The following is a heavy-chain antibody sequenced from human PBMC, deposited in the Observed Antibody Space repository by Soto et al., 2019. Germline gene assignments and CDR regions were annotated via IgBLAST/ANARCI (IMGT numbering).Heavy chain of an antibody. CDR3: AKEASTAMVTGWFDP. D-gene: IGHD5-18*01. J-gene: IGHJ5*02. CDR2: ISGSGGST. Sequence: GESLKISCAASGFTFSSYAMSWVRQAPGKGLEWVSAISGSGGSTYYADSVKGRFTISRDNSKNTLYLQMNSLRAEDTAVYYCAKEASTAMVTGWFDPWGQGTLVTVSS. V-gene: IGHV3-23*01. CDR1: GFTFSSYA.